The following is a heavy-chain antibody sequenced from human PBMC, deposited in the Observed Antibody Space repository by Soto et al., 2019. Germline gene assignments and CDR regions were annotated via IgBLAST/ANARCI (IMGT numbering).Heavy chain of an antibody. CDR1: GYTFTDYW. CDR3: SRSISILRYYYYAIDG. J-gene: IGHJ6*02. Sequence: PGESLKISCKGSGYTFTDYWIGWVRQLPGKGLEWMGIIYPGDSDTRYSPSFQGHVTITVDKSTSTAYLQWNTLKASDTAMYYCSRSISILRYYYYAIDGWGQGTTVTVYS. V-gene: IGHV5-51*01. CDR2: IYPGDSDT. D-gene: IGHD3-9*01.